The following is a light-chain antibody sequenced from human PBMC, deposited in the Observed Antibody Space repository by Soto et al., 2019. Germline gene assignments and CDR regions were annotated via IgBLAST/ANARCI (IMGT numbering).Light chain of an antibody. Sequence: DIHMTHAPSSLSASVGDRVTITCRSSQSISSYLNWYQQKPGKAPKLLIYAASSLQSGVPSRFSGSGSGTDFTLTISSLQPEDFATYYCQQSYSTPPTFGGGTKVDIK. J-gene: IGKJ4*01. CDR1: QSISSY. CDR3: QQSYSTPPT. V-gene: IGKV1-39*01. CDR2: AAS.